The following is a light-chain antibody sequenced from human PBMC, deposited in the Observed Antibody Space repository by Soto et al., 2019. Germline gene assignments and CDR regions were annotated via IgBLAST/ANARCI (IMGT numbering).Light chain of an antibody. V-gene: IGKV4-1*01. Sequence: DIVMTQSPDSLAVSLGERATINCRSSQSVLYSSDNKNYLAWYQQKPGQSPKLLIYWASTRESGVPDRFSGSGSGTDFTLTISSLQAEDVAIYYCHQYYNTPGTFGQGTKVEIK. CDR2: WAS. CDR1: QSVLYSSDNKNY. J-gene: IGKJ1*01. CDR3: HQYYNTPGT.